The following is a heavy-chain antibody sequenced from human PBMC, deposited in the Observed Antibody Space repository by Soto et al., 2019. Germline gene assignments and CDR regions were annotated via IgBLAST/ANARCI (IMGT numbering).Heavy chain of an antibody. V-gene: IGHV1-3*01. CDR1: GYTFTSYA. Sequence: ASVKVSCKASGYTFTSYAMHCVRQAPGQRLEWMGWFNAGNGNTKYSQKFQGRVTITRDTSASTAYMELSSLRSGDTAVYYCAISGGVDRDFIYWGHGPRLTVS. CDR2: FNAGNGNT. CDR3: AISGGVDRDFIY. J-gene: IGHJ4*01. D-gene: IGHD2-15*01.